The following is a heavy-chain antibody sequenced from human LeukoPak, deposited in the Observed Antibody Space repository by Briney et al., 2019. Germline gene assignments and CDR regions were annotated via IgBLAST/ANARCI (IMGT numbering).Heavy chain of an antibody. CDR1: GGTFSSYA. Sequence: SVTVSFKSSGGTFSSYAISWVRQAPGQGLEWMGRIIPILGIANYAQKFQGRVTITADKSTSTAYMELSSLRSEDTAVYYCARGVLYYYGMDVWGQGTTVTVSS. J-gene: IGHJ6*02. CDR3: ARGVLYYYGMDV. V-gene: IGHV1-69*04. CDR2: IIPILGIA.